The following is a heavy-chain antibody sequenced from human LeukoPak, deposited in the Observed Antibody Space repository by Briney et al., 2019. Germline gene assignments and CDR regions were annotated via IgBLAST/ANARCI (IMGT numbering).Heavy chain of an antibody. J-gene: IGHJ6*02. V-gene: IGHV6-1*01. Sequence: SQTLSLTCAISGDSVSSIIVAWNWIRQSPSRGLEWLGRTYYRSKWYYEYAVSAKSRINISPDTSKNQFSLQLTSVTPEDTAVYYCSLARSEYHYGMDVWGQGTTVTVSS. CDR3: SLARSEYHYGMDV. CDR2: TYYRSKWYY. CDR1: GDSVSSIIVA.